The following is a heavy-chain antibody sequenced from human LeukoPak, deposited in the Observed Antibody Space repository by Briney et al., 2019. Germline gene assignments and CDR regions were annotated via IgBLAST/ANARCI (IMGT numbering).Heavy chain of an antibody. V-gene: IGHV1-18*01. CDR2: ISAYNGNT. J-gene: IGHJ6*03. D-gene: IGHD6-13*01. CDR1: GYTFSEYY. CDR3: ARAFYYSSSWYSWGYYYYMDV. Sequence: GASVKVSCKTSGYTFSEYYIYWVRQAPGQGLEWMGWISAYNGNTNYAQKLQGRVTMTTDTSTSTAYMELRSLRSDDTAVYYCARAFYYSSSWYSWGYYYYMDVWGKGTTVTVSS.